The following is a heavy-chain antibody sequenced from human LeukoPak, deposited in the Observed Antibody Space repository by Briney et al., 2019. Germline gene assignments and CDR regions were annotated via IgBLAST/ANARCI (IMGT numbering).Heavy chain of an antibody. CDR2: INSDESTT. D-gene: IGHD6-13*01. CDR3: ARGGVFGRNGMDV. CDR1: GFTFSAYW. V-gene: IGHV3-74*01. Sequence: RSGGSLRLSCAASGFTFSAYWMHWVRQTPGKGLVWVSRINSDESTTNYADSVKGRFTISGDNAKNTMYLQMNSLGVEDTAVYYCARGGVFGRNGMDVWGQGTTATVSS. J-gene: IGHJ6*02.